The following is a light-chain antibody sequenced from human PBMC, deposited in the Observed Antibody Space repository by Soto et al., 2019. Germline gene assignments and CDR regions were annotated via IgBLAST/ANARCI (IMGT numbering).Light chain of an antibody. J-gene: IGKJ5*01. CDR1: QSVRNN. CDR2: GAS. Sequence: EIVLTQSPATLSLSPGERATLSCRASQSVRNNLAWYQQKPGQAPRLLIHGASTRATGIPAKFSGSGSGTDFTLTISSLQPEDFATYYCQQSYSTLITFGQGTRLEIK. V-gene: IGKV3-15*01. CDR3: QQSYSTLIT.